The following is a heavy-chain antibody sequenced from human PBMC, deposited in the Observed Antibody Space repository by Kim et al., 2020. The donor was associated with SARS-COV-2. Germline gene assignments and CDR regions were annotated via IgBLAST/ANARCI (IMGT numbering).Heavy chain of an antibody. V-gene: IGHV3-30-3*01. Sequence: GGSLRLSCAASGFTFSSYAMHWVRQAPGKGLEWVAVISYDGSNKYYADSVKGRFTISRDNSKNTLYLQMNSLRAEDTAVYYCARDLTLIAVVLDYWGQGTLVTVSS. CDR2: ISYDGSNK. CDR3: ARDLTLIAVVLDY. J-gene: IGHJ4*02. CDR1: GFTFSSYA. D-gene: IGHD3-22*01.